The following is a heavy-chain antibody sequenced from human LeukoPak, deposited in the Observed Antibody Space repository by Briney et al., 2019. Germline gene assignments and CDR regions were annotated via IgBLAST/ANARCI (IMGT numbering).Heavy chain of an antibody. CDR2: IYPRDGST. CDR1: GYSFTSNY. V-gene: IGHV1-46*01. J-gene: IGHJ4*02. Sequence: ASVKVSCKACGYSFTSNYIHWVRQAPGQGLEWMGMIYPRDGSTSYAQKFQGRATVTRDTSTSTVHMELSGLRSEDTAVYYCARDQEAFDYWGQGTLVTVSS. CDR3: ARDQEAFDY.